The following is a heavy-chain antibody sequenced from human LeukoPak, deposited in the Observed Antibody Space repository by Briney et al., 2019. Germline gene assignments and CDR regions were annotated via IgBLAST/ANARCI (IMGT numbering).Heavy chain of an antibody. CDR3: ARAYSSGWYSPYYYYYMDV. V-gene: IGHV1-8*03. CDR2: MNPNSGNT. CDR1: GYTFTSYD. Sequence: GASVKDSCKASGYTFTSYDINWVRQATGQGLEWMGWMNPNSGNTGYAQKFQGRVTITRNTSISTAYMELSGLRSEDTAVYYCARAYSSGWYSPYYYYYMDVWGKGTTVTVSS. J-gene: IGHJ6*03. D-gene: IGHD6-19*01.